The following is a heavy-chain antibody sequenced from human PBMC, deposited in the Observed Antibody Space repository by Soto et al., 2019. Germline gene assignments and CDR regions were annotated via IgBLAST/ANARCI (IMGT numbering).Heavy chain of an antibody. CDR3: ARDDYGWFDP. CDR2: ISSSSSYI. J-gene: IGHJ5*02. CDR1: GFTFSSYS. Sequence: EVQLVESGGGLVKPGGSLRLSCAASGFTFSSYSMNWVRQAPGKGLEWVSSISSSSSYIYYADSVKGRFTISSDNANNSLYLQMNSLRAEDTAVYYCARDDYGWFDPWGQGTLVTVSS. D-gene: IGHD4-17*01. V-gene: IGHV3-21*01.